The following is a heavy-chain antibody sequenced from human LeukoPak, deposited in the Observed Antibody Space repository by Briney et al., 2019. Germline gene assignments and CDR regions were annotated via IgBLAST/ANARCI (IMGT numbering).Heavy chain of an antibody. V-gene: IGHV4-59*12. CDR2: IYSSGTT. J-gene: IGHJ4*02. D-gene: IGHD2-2*01. Sequence: IPSESLSLTCTVSGGSISSYYWSWIRQHPGKALEWIGHIYSSGTTFYTSSLRSRVSMSRDTSKNQFSLKLSFVTAGDTAVYYCAREDEDVVVVDWGQGTLVTVSS. CDR3: AREDEDVVVVD. CDR1: GGSISSYY.